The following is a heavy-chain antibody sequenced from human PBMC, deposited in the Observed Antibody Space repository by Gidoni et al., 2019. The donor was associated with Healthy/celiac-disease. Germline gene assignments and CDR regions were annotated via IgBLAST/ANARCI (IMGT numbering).Heavy chain of an antibody. Sequence: EVQLVESGGGLVQPGGSLRLSCAASRFTVSSNYMSWVRQAPGKGLEWVSVSYSGGSTYYADSVKGRFTISRDNSKNTLYLQMNSLRAEDTAVYYCARDRGGELRVNAFDIWGQGTMVTVSS. CDR2: SYSGGST. J-gene: IGHJ3*02. V-gene: IGHV3-66*01. D-gene: IGHD1-26*01. CDR3: ARDRGGELRVNAFDI. CDR1: RFTVSSNY.